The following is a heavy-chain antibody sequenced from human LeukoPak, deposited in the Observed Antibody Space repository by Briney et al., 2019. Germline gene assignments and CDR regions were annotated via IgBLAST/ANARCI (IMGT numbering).Heavy chain of an antibody. Sequence: GGSLRLSCASSGFTFNNYAMTWVRQAPGKGLEWVSSITASGGGTYCADSVKGRFTISRDNSKNTLYLQMSSLRAEDTAVYYCAGDYPTSGIVTIFDYWGQGTLVTVSS. V-gene: IGHV3-23*01. D-gene: IGHD1-1*01. CDR1: GFTFNNYA. J-gene: IGHJ4*02. CDR3: AGDYPTSGIVTIFDY. CDR2: ITASGGGT.